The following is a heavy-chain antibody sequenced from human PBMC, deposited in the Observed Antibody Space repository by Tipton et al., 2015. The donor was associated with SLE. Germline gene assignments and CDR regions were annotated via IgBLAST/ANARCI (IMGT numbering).Heavy chain of an antibody. CDR3: ARANQLEHGFDY. CDR2: IFTSGTT. V-gene: IGHV4-4*08. D-gene: IGHD1-1*01. Sequence: TLSLTCTVSGGSISSYYWSWIRQPPGKGLEWIGHIFTSGTTNYNPSLKSRVTISVDTSKNQFSLKLSSVTAADTAVYYCARANQLEHGFDYWGQGTLVTVSS. CDR1: GGSISSYY. J-gene: IGHJ4*02.